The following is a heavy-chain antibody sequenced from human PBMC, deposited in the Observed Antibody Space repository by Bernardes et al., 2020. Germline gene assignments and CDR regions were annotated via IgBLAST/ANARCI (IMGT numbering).Heavy chain of an antibody. CDR3: ARELPGGTNNWYRRGGYKNGMDV. Sequence: GGSLRLSCVASGFTLNTYVIHWVRQAPGKGLEWVAVISSDGDNQYYADSVKDRFTISREDSKNTVYLQMNSLRPEDTSLYYCARELPGGTNNWYRRGGYKNGMDVRRQGTTVTVSS. CDR1: GFTLNTYV. V-gene: IGHV3-33*01. D-gene: IGHD1-1*01. CDR2: ISSDGDNQ. J-gene: IGHJ6*02.